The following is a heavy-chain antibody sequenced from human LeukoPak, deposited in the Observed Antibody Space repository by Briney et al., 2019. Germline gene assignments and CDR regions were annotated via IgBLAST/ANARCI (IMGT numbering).Heavy chain of an antibody. CDR2: ISGSGGST. D-gene: IGHD1-26*01. V-gene: IGHV3-23*01. J-gene: IGHJ4*02. Sequence: PGGSLRLSCAASGFTFSSYAMSWVRQAPGKVLEWVSAISGSGGSTYYADSVKGRFTISRDNSKNTLYLQMNSLRAEDTAVYYCAKDSKWASTYYFDYWGQGTLVTVSS. CDR1: GFTFSSYA. CDR3: AKDSKWASTYYFDY.